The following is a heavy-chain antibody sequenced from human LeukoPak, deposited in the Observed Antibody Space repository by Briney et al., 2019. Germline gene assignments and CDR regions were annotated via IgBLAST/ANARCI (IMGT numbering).Heavy chain of an antibody. V-gene: IGHV3-66*01. J-gene: IGHJ3*02. CDR1: GFTVSSNY. Sequence: GGSLRLSCAASGFTVSSNYMSWVRQAPGKGLEWVSVIYSGGSTYYADSVKGRFTISRDNSKKTLYLQMSSLRAEDTAVYYCARDVATMVREGDAFDIWGQGRMVTVSS. CDR2: IYSGGST. D-gene: IGHD3-10*01. CDR3: ARDVATMVREGDAFDI.